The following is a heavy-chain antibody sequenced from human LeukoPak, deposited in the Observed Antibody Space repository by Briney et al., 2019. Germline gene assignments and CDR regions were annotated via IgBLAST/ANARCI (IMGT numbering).Heavy chain of an antibody. V-gene: IGHV3-21*01. J-gene: IGHJ4*02. D-gene: IGHD3-10*01. CDR2: ISSSSSYI. Sequence: GGSLRLSCAASGFTFSSYSMNWFRQAPGKALGSVSPISSSSSYIYYADSVKGRFTIPRDNAKNSLYLQMNSLRAEDTAVYYCARGGLDVLLWFGESRWGQGTLVTVSS. CDR1: GFTFSSYS. CDR3: ARGGLDVLLWFGESR.